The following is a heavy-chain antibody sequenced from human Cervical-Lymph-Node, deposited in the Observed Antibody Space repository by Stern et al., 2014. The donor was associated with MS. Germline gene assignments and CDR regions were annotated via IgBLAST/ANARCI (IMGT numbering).Heavy chain of an antibody. CDR1: GFTFSSYS. Sequence: EVQLLESGGGLVQPGGSLRLSCAASGFTFSSYSMTWVLQAPGKGLEWVSYISSGGRSIYYADSVKGRLTISRDNAKNSLYLQMNSLRGDDTAVYYCARGEADYYDSSGYSFDYWGQGTLVTVSS. CDR2: ISSGGRSI. V-gene: IGHV3-48*01. J-gene: IGHJ4*02. D-gene: IGHD3-22*01. CDR3: ARGEADYYDSSGYSFDY.